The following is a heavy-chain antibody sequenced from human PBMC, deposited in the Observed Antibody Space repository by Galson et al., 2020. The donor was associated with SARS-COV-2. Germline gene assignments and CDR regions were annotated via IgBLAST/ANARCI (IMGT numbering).Heavy chain of an antibody. D-gene: IGHD3-22*01. Sequence: ASVKDSCQASGYTFTSYGISWVRQAPGQGLEWMGWINAYNGNTNYAQKLQGRVTMTTDTSTSTAYMELRSLRSDDTAVYYCARWAPMYYYDSSGYFPMDVWGQGTTVTVSS. CDR3: ARWAPMYYYDSSGYFPMDV. J-gene: IGHJ6*02. CDR1: GYTFTSYG. CDR2: INAYNGNT. V-gene: IGHV1-18*01.